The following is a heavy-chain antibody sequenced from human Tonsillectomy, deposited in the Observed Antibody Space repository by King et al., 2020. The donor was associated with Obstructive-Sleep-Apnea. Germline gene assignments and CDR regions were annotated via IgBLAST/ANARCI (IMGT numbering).Heavy chain of an antibody. V-gene: IGHV3-9*01. CDR3: AKGTYYYDSSGYFFDY. D-gene: IGHD3-22*01. CDR1: GFTFDDYA. Sequence: VQLVESGGGLVQPGRSLRLSCAASGFTFDDYAMHWVRQAPGKGLEWVSGISWNSGSIGYADSVKGRFTISRDNAKNSLYLQMNSLRAEDTAVYYCAKGTYYYDSSGYFFDYWGQGTLVTVSS. CDR2: ISWNSGSI. J-gene: IGHJ4*02.